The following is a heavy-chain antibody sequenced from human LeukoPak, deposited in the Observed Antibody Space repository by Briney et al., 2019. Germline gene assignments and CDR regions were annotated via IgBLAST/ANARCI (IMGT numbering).Heavy chain of an antibody. CDR2: ISISSSSM. CDR3: AKDINPYYYGSGRADY. CDR1: GFTFSSYS. D-gene: IGHD3-10*01. Sequence: PGGSLRLSCAASGFTFSSYSMIWVRQAPGKGLEWVSYISISSSSMYYADSMKGRITISRDNAKNSLYLQMNSLRAEDMALYYCAKDINPYYYGSGRADYWGQGTLVTVSS. V-gene: IGHV3-21*04. J-gene: IGHJ4*02.